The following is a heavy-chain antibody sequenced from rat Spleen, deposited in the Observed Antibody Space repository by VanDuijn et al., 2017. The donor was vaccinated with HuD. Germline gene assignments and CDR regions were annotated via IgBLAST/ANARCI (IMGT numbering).Heavy chain of an antibody. CDR1: GFTFSDYY. J-gene: IGHJ4*01. CDR3: ARLDPGITPMDA. Sequence: EVQLVESGGGLVQPGRSMKLSCAASGFTFSDYYMAWVRQAPKKGLEWVASISYEGSSTYYGDSVKGRLTIARDNAKSTLYLQRKSLRSEDTATYDCARLDPGITPMDAWGQGASVTVSS. D-gene: IGHD1-4*01. V-gene: IGHV5-22*01. CDR2: ISYEGSST.